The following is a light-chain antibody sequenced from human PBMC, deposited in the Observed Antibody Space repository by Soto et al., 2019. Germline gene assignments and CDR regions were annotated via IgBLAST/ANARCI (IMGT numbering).Light chain of an antibody. Sequence: DIQLTQSQSFLSASVGDRVTITCRASQSISTYLNWYLQKPGKAPNLLIYTTSILESGVPSRFSGSGSGTDFTLTISSLQPEDFATYFCQQSYSRPRTLGQGTKVDI. CDR3: QQSYSRPRT. J-gene: IGKJ1*01. CDR1: QSISTY. V-gene: IGKV1-39*01. CDR2: TTS.